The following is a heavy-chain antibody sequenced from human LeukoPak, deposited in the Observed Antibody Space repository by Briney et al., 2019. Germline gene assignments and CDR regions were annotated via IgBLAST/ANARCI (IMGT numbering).Heavy chain of an antibody. V-gene: IGHV3-23*01. CDR3: ARRNFFDY. Sequence: PGESLRISCKGSGYSFTSYWISWVRQAPGKGLEWVSAVGVSGGNTYYADSVKGRFTISRDNSNNTLYLQMNSLRAEDTALYYCARRNFFDYWGQGTLVTVSS. J-gene: IGHJ4*02. CDR2: VGVSGGNT. CDR1: GYSFTSYW.